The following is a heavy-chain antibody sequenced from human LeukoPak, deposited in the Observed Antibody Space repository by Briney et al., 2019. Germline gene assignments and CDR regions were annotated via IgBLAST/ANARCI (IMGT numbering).Heavy chain of an antibody. CDR1: GDSISNGGSISNGGHY. V-gene: IGHV4-61*08. CDR2: IYYSGST. D-gene: IGHD3-16*01. Sequence: SETLSLTCTVSGDSISNGGSISNGGHYWSWIRQPPGKGLEWIGYIYYSGSTNYNPSLKSRITISVDTSKNQFTLKLSSVTAADTAVYYCARGRYGWLPFDYWGQGTLVTVSS. J-gene: IGHJ4*02. CDR3: ARGRYGWLPFDY.